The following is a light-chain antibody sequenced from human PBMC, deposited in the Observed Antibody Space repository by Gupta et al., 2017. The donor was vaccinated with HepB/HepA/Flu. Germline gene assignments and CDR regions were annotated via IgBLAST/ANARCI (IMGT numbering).Light chain of an antibody. J-gene: IGKJ4*01. CDR3: QQYHPFPLT. CDR1: QNIHSF. CDR2: ASS. V-gene: IGKV1-5*03. Sequence: DIQMTKSPATLSASVGDRVTISCQASQNIHSFLAWYQQKPGKAPNLLISASSILESGGPPRFSASGSGTEFTLTINTLQPEDFATYYCQQYHPFPLTFGGGTKVDI.